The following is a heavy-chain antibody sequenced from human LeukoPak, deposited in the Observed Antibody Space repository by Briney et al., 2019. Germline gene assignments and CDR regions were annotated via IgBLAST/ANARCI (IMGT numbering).Heavy chain of an antibody. J-gene: IGHJ4*02. CDR1: GGSISSYY. Sequence: SETLSLTCTVSGGSISSYYWSWIRQPPGKGLEWIGYIYYSGSTNYNPSLKSRVTISVDTSKNQFSLKLSSVTAADTAVYYCARVSGGATEFDYWGQGTLVTVSS. CDR2: IYYSGST. CDR3: ARVSGGATEFDY. D-gene: IGHD1-26*01. V-gene: IGHV4-59*01.